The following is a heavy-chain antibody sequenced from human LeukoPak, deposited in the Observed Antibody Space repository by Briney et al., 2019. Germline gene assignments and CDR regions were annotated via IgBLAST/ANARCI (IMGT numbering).Heavy chain of an antibody. CDR2: ITGSGGAT. CDR1: GFTFRSYA. Sequence: GGSLRLSCAASGFTFRSYAMSWVRQAPGKGLEWVSAITGSGGATYYADSVKGRFTISRDNSKNTLYLQMNSLRAEDTAVYYCAKDPGYGVLYYFDYWGHGTLVTVSS. CDR3: AKDPGYGVLYYFDY. D-gene: IGHD4-17*01. J-gene: IGHJ4*01. V-gene: IGHV3-23*01.